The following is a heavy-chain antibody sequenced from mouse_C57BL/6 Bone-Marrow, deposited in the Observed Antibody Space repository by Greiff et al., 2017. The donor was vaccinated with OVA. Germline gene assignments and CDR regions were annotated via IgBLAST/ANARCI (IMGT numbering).Heavy chain of an antibody. J-gene: IGHJ3*01. CDR3: ARRLRRGSWFAY. CDR2: IHPNSGST. D-gene: IGHD2-4*01. Sequence: QVQLQQPGAELVKPGASVKLSCKASGYTFTSYWMHWVKQRPGQGLEWIGMIHPNSGSTNYNEKFKSKATLTVDKSSSTAYMQLSSLTSEDSAVYDCARRLRRGSWFAYWGQGTLVTVSA. CDR1: GYTFTSYW. V-gene: IGHV1-64*01.